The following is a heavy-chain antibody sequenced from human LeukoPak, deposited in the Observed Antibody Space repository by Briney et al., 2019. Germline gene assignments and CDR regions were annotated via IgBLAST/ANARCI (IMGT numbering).Heavy chain of an antibody. CDR1: GFTFSNSW. D-gene: IGHD2-15*01. J-gene: IGHJ4*02. CDR3: ARDGLPVAVDY. V-gene: IGHV3-7*01. Sequence: GGSLRLSCAAPGFTFSNSWMSWVRQAPGKGLEWVANIKQDGSEKYYVDSVKGRFTISRDNAKNSLYLQMNSLRAEDTAVYYCARDGLPVAVDYWGQGTLVTVSS. CDR2: IKQDGSEK.